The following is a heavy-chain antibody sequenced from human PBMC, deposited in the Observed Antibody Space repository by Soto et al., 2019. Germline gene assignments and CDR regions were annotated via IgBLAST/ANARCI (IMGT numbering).Heavy chain of an antibody. CDR3: ARDDGYSSSWYGAWGAFDI. Sequence: ETLSLTCTVSGGSISSYYWRWIRQPAGKGLEWIGRIYTSGSTNYNPSLKSRVTMSVDTSKNQFSLKLSSVTAADTAVYYCARDDGYSSSWYGAWGAFDIWGQGTMVTVSS. CDR2: IYTSGST. CDR1: GGSISSYY. D-gene: IGHD6-13*01. J-gene: IGHJ3*02. V-gene: IGHV4-4*07.